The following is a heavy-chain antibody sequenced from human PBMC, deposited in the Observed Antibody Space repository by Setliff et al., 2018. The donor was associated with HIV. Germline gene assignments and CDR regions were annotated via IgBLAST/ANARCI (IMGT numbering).Heavy chain of an antibody. CDR3: ARDVSYSVGPVAYDVFDI. V-gene: IGHV3-7*03. CDR1: GFTFSSHW. J-gene: IGHJ3*02. Sequence: GGSLRLSCAASGFTFSSHWMSWVRQAPGKGLEWVANIKQDASEISYEDSLKGRFIISRDNAKNSLFLQMNSLGAEDTAMYYCARDVSYSVGPVAYDVFDIWGQGTMVTVSS. D-gene: IGHD2-15*01. CDR2: IKQDASEI.